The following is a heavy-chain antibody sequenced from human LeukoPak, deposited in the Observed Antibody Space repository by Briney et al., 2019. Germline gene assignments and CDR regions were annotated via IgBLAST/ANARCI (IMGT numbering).Heavy chain of an antibody. V-gene: IGHV4-31*03. CDR3: ARETVGATSDSYFDY. Sequence: PSETLSLTCTVSGGSISSSSYYWGWIRQPPGKGLEWIGYIYYSGSTYYNPSLKSRVTISVDTSKNQFSLKLSSVTAADTAVYYCARETVGATSDSYFDYWGQGTLVTVSS. CDR2: IYYSGST. CDR1: GGSISSSSYY. J-gene: IGHJ4*02. D-gene: IGHD1-26*01.